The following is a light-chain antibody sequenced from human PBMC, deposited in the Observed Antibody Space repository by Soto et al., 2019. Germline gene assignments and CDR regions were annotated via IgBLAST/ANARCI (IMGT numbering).Light chain of an antibody. CDR3: QSYDSSLSVWV. CDR1: SSNIGAGYD. J-gene: IGLJ3*02. Sequence: QSVLTQPPSVSGAPGQGVTISCTGSSSNIGAGYDVHWYHQLPGTAPKLLIYGNNNRPSGVPDRFSGSRSGTSASLAITGLQAEDEADYYCQSYDSSLSVWVFGGGTKLTV. V-gene: IGLV1-40*01. CDR2: GNN.